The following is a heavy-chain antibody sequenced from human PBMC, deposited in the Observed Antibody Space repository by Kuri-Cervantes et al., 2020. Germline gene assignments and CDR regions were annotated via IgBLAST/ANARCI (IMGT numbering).Heavy chain of an antibody. J-gene: IGHJ6*03. V-gene: IGHV3-48*01. CDR3: ARENGDFWSGYMSYYLDV. D-gene: IGHD3-3*01. CDR2: ISSSSSTI. Sequence: GESLKISCAASGFTFSSYSMNWVRQAPGKGLEWVSYISSSSSTIYYADSVKGRFTISRDNAKNSLYLQMNSLRAEDTAVYFCARENGDFWSGYMSYYLDVWGKGTTVTVSS. CDR1: GFTFSSYS.